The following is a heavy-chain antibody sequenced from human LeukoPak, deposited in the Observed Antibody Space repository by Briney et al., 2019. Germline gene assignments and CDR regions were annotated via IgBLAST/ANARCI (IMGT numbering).Heavy chain of an antibody. J-gene: IGHJ4*02. D-gene: IGHD1-26*01. Sequence: QPGGSLTLSCAASGFIFSDSAVHWARQALGKGLEWVGRIRSKANSYATAYAASVKGRFTISRDDSKNTAYLQMNSLKTEDTAVYYCTGCGRIRCSLYSIDFWGQGTLVTVSS. CDR2: IRSKANSYAT. CDR3: TGCGRIRCSLYSIDF. V-gene: IGHV3-73*01. CDR1: GFIFSDSA.